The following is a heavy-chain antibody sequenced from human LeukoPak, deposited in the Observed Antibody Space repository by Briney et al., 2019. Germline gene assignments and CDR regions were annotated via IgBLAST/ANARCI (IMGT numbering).Heavy chain of an antibody. CDR3: AREAKELGATAFHM. CDR2: ISYSGHTM. D-gene: IGHD1-26*01. CDR1: GFTFSDHY. J-gene: IGHJ3*02. Sequence: GGSLRLSCAASGFTFSDHYMSWIRQAPGKGLEWVSYISYSGHTMYYADSVKGRFTISRDNAKNSLYLQMNSLRAEDTAVYYCAREAKELGATAFHMWGQGTMVSVSS. V-gene: IGHV3-11*01.